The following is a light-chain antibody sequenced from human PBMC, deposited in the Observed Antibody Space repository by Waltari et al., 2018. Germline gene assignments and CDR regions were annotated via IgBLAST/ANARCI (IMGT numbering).Light chain of an antibody. V-gene: IGKV3-15*01. CDR3: QQYNAWPRT. CDR2: GAS. CDR1: KYASSN. Sequence: EIVITQSQVTLSLSPGDRATLSCSASKYASSNIAWYQQKPGQAPRLLIYGASTRATGIPGRFSGSGSGTEFTLSISGLQSEDFALYYCQQYNAWPRTFGQGTKVEIK. J-gene: IGKJ1*01.